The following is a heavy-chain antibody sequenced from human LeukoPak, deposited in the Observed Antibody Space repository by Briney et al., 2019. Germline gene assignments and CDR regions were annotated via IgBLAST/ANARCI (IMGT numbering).Heavy chain of an antibody. Sequence: GGSLRLSCAASGFTFSSYSMNWVRQAPGKGLEWVSYISSSSSTIHYADSVKGRFTISRDNAKNSLYLQMNSLRDEDTAVYYCARGIVVVVAASSDAFDIWGQGTMVTVSS. D-gene: IGHD2-15*01. J-gene: IGHJ3*02. CDR2: ISSSSSTI. CDR1: GFTFSSYS. CDR3: ARGIVVVVAASSDAFDI. V-gene: IGHV3-48*02.